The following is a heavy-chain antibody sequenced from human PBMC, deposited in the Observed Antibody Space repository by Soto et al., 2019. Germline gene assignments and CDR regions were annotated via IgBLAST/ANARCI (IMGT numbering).Heavy chain of an antibody. J-gene: IGHJ4*02. CDR2: ISSSSSYI. D-gene: IGHD3-10*01. Sequence: EVQLLESGGGLVQPGGSLRLSCAASGFTFSSYAMSWVRQAPGKGLEWVSSISSSSSYIYYADSVKGRFTISRDNAKNSLYLQMNSLRAEDTAVYYCARDFTSYGDYWGQGTLVTVSS. CDR3: ARDFTSYGDY. V-gene: IGHV3-21*01. CDR1: GFTFSSYA.